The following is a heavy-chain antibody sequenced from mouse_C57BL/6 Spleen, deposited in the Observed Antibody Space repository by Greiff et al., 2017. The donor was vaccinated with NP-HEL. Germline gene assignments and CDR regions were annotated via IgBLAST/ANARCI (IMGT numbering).Heavy chain of an antibody. CDR3: ARSHYYGSSPWYFDV. CDR2: IYPGDGDT. Sequence: QVHVKQSGPELVKPGASVKISCKASGYAFSSSWMNWVKQRPGKGLEWIGRIYPGDGDTNYNGKFKGKATLTADKSSSTAYMQLSSLTSEDSAVYFCARSHYYGSSPWYFDVWGTGTTVTVSS. D-gene: IGHD1-1*01. J-gene: IGHJ1*03. V-gene: IGHV1-82*01. CDR1: GYAFSSSW.